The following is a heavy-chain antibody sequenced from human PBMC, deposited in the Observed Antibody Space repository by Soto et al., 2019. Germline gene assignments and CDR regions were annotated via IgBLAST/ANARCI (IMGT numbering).Heavy chain of an antibody. CDR2: ISSSGGST. CDR3: ANGGVDY. J-gene: IGHJ4*02. D-gene: IGHD3-10*01. CDR1: GFTFSSYT. V-gene: IGHV3-23*01. Sequence: EVQLLASGGGLVQPGGSLRLSCAASGFTFSSYTMSWVRQGPGKGLEWVSGISSSGGSTVYADSVKGRFTISRDNFKNTLYLQMNSLRAEDTAVYYCANGGVDYWGQGTPVTVSS.